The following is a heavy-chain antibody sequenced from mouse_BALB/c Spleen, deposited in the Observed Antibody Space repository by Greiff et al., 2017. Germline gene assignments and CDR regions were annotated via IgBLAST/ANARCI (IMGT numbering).Heavy chain of an antibody. CDR3: TRSGGYDAWFAY. J-gene: IGHJ3*01. CDR1: GYTFTSYW. Sequence: LQQPGSELVRPGASVKLSCKASGYTFTSYWMHWVKQRPGQGLEWIGNIYPGSGSTNYDEKFKSKATLTVDTSSSTAYMQRSSLTSEDSAVYYCTRSGGYDAWFAYWGQGTLVTVSA. V-gene: IGHV1S22*01. D-gene: IGHD2-2*01. CDR2: IYPGSGST.